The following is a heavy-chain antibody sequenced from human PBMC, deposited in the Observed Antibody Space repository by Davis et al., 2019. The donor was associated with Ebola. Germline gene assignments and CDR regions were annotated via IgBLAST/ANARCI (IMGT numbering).Heavy chain of an antibody. D-gene: IGHD6-19*01. CDR2: IYYTGNT. CDR3: ARHVDSSGWRDYYLDY. Sequence: SETLSLTCTVSGGSISSYYWSWIRQPPGKGLEWIGYIYYTGNTNYNPSLKSRVTISVDTSKNQFSPKLRSVTAADTAVYYCARHVDSSGWRDYYLDYWGQGTLVTVSS. V-gene: IGHV4-59*08. CDR1: GGSISSYY. J-gene: IGHJ4*02.